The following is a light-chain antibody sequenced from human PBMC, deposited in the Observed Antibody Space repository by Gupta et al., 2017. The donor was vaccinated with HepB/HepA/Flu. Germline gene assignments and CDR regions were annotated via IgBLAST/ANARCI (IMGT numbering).Light chain of an antibody. CDR2: GKN. Sequence: SGLTQDPALSVALRRTVRLTCQGDSLRSYYARWYQQKPGQAPVLVIYGKNNRPSGIPDRFSGSSSGNTASLTITGAQAEDEADYYCNSRDSSGNHLDVVFGGGTKLTVL. CDR3: NSRDSSGNHLDVV. V-gene: IGLV3-19*01. J-gene: IGLJ2*01. CDR1: SLRSYY.